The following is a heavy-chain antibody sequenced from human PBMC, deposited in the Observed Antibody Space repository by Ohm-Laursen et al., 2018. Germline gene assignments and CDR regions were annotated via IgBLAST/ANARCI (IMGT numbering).Heavy chain of an antibody. V-gene: IGHV4-59*01. CDR1: GGSISSYY. CDR2: IYYSGST. Sequence: GTLSLTCTVSGGSISSYYWSWIRQPPGKGLEWIGYIYYSGSTNYNPSLKSRVTISVDTSKNQFSLKLSSVTAADTAVYYCARVAFPYYYDSSGYTHWGQGTLVTVFS. CDR3: ARVAFPYYYDSSGYTH. D-gene: IGHD3-22*01. J-gene: IGHJ4*02.